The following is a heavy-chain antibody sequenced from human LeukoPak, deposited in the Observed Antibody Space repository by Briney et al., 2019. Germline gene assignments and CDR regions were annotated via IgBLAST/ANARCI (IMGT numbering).Heavy chain of an antibody. J-gene: IGHJ4*02. CDR2: TDKTGGYT. Sequence: GGSLRLSCAASGFNFSNYSMNWVRQAPGKGLEWVSSTDKTGGYTYYADSLKGRFTISRDNAKNSLYLQMNRLRAEDTAVYYCARRYCSTTNCYAFDYWGQGTLVTVSS. D-gene: IGHD2-2*01. CDR1: GFNFSNYS. V-gene: IGHV3-21*01. CDR3: ARRYCSTTNCYAFDY.